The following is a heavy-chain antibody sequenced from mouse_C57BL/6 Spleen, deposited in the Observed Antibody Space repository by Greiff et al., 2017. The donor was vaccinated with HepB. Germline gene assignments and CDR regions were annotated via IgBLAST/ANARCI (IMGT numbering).Heavy chain of an antibody. V-gene: IGHV1-81*01. CDR2: IYPRSGNT. CDR1: GYTFTSYG. Sequence: VKVVESGAELARPGASVKLSCKASGYTFTSYGISWVKQRTGQGLEWIGEIYPRSGNTYYNEKFKGKATLTADKSSSTAYMELRSLTSEDSAVYFCARFRGDYDPDWYFDVWGTGTTVTVSS. CDR3: ARFRGDYDPDWYFDV. D-gene: IGHD2-4*01. J-gene: IGHJ1*03.